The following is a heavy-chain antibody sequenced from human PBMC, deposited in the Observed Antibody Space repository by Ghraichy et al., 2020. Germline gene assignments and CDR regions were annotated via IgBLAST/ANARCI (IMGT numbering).Heavy chain of an antibody. V-gene: IGHV3-30*04. D-gene: IGHD5-18*01. CDR3: AKDQRAYSYGLFDY. CDR2: ISNDGTNK. CDR1: GFTFSNYA. Sequence: GGSLRLSCAASGFTFSNYAMHWVRQAPGKGLEWAAVISNDGTNKYYADSVKGRFTISRDNSKNTLYLQMNSLRAEDTAVYYCAKDQRAYSYGLFDYWGQGTLVTVSS. J-gene: IGHJ4*02.